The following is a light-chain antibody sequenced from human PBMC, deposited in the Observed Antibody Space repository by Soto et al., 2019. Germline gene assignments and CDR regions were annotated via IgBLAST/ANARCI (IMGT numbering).Light chain of an antibody. V-gene: IGLV2-14*01. CDR2: EVR. J-gene: IGLJ1*01. Sequence: QSVLTQPASVTGSPGQSITISCTGTSSDVGNYNYVSWYQHHPGKAPKVMIYEVRNRPSGVSNRFSGSKSGNTASLTISGLQAEDEADYYCSSYSSTKTRVFGTGTKVTVL. CDR3: SSYSSTKTRV. CDR1: SSDVGNYNY.